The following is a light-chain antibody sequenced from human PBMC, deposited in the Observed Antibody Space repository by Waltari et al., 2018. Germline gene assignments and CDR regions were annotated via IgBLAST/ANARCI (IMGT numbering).Light chain of an antibody. V-gene: IGKV2D-29*01. Sequence: VVTQAPLSMSVTPGQPDSMSCQSSESLLRSYGKTYLYWYLHKPGQPPRLLIYEASKRFSGVPDRFSGSESGTDFTLRISRVEAEDVGVYYCMQTLRLPSFSFGGGTKVEIK. CDR3: MQTLRLPSFS. CDR1: ESLLRSYGKTY. J-gene: IGKJ4*01. CDR2: EAS.